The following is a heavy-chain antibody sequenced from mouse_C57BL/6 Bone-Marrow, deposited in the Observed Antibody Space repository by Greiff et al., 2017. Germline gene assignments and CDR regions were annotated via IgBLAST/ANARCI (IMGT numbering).Heavy chain of an antibody. CDR2: IYPGDGDT. D-gene: IGHD1-1*01. CDR3: ANYGSSQFLFDY. J-gene: IGHJ2*01. CDR1: GYAFSSSW. Sequence: QVQLQQSGPELVKPGASVKISCKASGYAFSSSWMNWVKQRPGTGLEWIGRIYPGDGDTNYNGKFKGKATLTADKSSSTAYMQLSSLTSEDSAVYFCANYGSSQFLFDYWGQGTTLTVSS. V-gene: IGHV1-82*01.